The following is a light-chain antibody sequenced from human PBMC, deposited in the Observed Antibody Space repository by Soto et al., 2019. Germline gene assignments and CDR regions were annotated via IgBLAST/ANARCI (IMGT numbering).Light chain of an antibody. V-gene: IGKV3-20*01. Sequence: EIVLTQSPGTLSLSPGERATLSCRASQSIYITYLAWYQQKPGQAPRLLIYGASSRATGIPDRFSGSGSGTDFTLTISRLEPEDFAVYYCQQYGSSPFTFGPGTKVDIK. CDR3: QQYGSSPFT. CDR1: QSIYITY. J-gene: IGKJ3*01. CDR2: GAS.